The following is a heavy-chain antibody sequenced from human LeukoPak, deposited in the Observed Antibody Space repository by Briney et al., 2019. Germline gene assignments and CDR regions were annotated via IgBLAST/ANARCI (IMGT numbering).Heavy chain of an antibody. CDR2: IRYDGSNK. V-gene: IGHV3-30*02. Sequence: GGSLRLSCAASGFTFSNYAMHWVRQAPGKALEWVAFIRYDGSNKYYADSVKGRFTISRDNSKNTLYLQMNSLRAEDTAVYYCAKGAVITMAKDYYFDYWGQGTLVTVSS. J-gene: IGHJ4*02. D-gene: IGHD3-10*01. CDR3: AKGAVITMAKDYYFDY. CDR1: GFTFSNYA.